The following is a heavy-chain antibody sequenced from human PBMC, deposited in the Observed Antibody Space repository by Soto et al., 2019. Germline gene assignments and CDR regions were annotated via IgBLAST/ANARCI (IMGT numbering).Heavy chain of an antibody. Sequence: SETLSLTCAVYGGSFSGYSWRWIRQSPGKGLEWIGEINHSGNTNYNPSLKSRVTISVDTSKNQVSLKVRSVTAADTAVYHCARRRVPVGSSGYIEYWGQGTLVTVS. CDR3: ARRRVPVGSSGYIEY. J-gene: IGHJ4*02. D-gene: IGHD3-22*01. CDR2: INHSGNT. CDR1: GGSFSGYS. V-gene: IGHV4-34*01.